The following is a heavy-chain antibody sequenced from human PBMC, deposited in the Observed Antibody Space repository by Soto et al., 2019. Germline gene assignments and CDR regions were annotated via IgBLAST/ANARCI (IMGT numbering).Heavy chain of an antibody. J-gene: IGHJ4*02. CDR1: GYTFTSYA. V-gene: IGHV1-3*01. D-gene: IGHD2-8*02. Sequence: QVQLVQSGAEVKKPGASVKVSCKASGYTFTSYAMHWVRQAPGQRLEWMGWINAGNGNIKYSQKFQGRVTITMDKSASTAYMELSSLRSEATAVYYCERGPGGTEGPSDYLGPGTLVTGSS. CDR3: ERGPGGTEGPSDY. CDR2: INAGNGNI.